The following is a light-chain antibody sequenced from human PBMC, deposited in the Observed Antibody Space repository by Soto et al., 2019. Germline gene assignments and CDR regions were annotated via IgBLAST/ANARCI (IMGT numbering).Light chain of an antibody. Sequence: DIQMTQSPSSLSASVGDRVTITCRASQTITNYLNWYQQQSGKAPKLLIYATDTLQSGVPSRFSGSGSGTDYTLTISSLQPEDFATYYRQQTYNTPQTFGQGTKVDLK. CDR1: QTITNY. J-gene: IGKJ1*01. CDR3: QQTYNTPQT. CDR2: ATD. V-gene: IGKV1-39*01.